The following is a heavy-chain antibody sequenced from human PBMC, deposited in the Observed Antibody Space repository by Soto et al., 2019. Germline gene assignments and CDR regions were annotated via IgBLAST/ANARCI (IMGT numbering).Heavy chain of an antibody. CDR3: ARDREEYSSTWDAFDI. Sequence: QVQLVQSGTEVKKPGASVKVSCKASGYTFTSYGISWVRQAPGQGLEWMGWINSYYGSTNYAQKFQGRVTMTTDTSTTTAYMELRSLRSDDTAVFYCARDREEYSSTWDAFDIWGQGTMVTVSS. CDR1: GYTFTSYG. J-gene: IGHJ3*02. D-gene: IGHD6-13*01. CDR2: INSYYGST. V-gene: IGHV1-18*01.